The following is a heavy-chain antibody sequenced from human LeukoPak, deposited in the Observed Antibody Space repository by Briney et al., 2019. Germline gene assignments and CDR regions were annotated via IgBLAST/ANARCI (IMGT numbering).Heavy chain of an antibody. J-gene: IGHJ4*02. V-gene: IGHV4-30-2*02. CDR3: ARFNGSKRWALDY. D-gene: IGHD1-26*01. CDR2: IYHSGST. Sequence: SETLSLTCTVSGGSISSGGYYWSWIRQPPGKGLEWIGYIYHSGSTYYNPSLKSRVTISVDTSKNQFSLKLSSVTAADTAVYYCARFNGSKRWALDYWGQGTLVTVSS. CDR1: GGSISSGGYY.